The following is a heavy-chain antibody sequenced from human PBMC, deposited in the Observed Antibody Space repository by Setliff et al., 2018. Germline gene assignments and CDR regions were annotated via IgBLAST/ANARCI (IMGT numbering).Heavy chain of an antibody. CDR3: ARVLNWFDP. Sequence: KPSETLSLTCTVSGGSISSSSYYWGWIRQPPGKGLEWIGSIYYRGSTCYNPSLKSGVTISVDTSKNQFSLKLSSVTAADTAVYYCARVLNWFDPWGQGTLVTVSS. V-gene: IGHV4-39*07. CDR2: IYYRGST. CDR1: GGSISSSSYY. J-gene: IGHJ5*02. D-gene: IGHD1-26*01.